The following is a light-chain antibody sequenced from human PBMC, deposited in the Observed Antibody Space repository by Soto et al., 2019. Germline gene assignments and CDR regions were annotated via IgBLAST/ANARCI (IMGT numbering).Light chain of an antibody. CDR1: QSVSIY. Sequence: EIVLTQSPATVSLSPGERVTLSCRASQSVSIYLAWYQQKPGQAPRLLMYDASNRAPGIPTRFSGSGSGTDFTLTISSLEPEDFAIYYCQQRSNWPPVFTFGPGTKVDIK. J-gene: IGKJ3*01. CDR3: QQRSNWPPVFT. CDR2: DAS. V-gene: IGKV3-11*01.